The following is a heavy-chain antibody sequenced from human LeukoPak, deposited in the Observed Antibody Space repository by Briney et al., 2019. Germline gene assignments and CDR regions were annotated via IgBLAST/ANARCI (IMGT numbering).Heavy chain of an antibody. V-gene: IGHV3-9*01. Sequence: GGSLRLSCAASGFTFDDYAMHWVRQAPGKGLEWVSGISWNSGSIGYADSVKGRFTISRDNAKNSLYLQMNSLRAEDTAVYYCAKGLIAAAGTSHFDYWGQGTLVTVSS. CDR3: AKGLIAAAGTSHFDY. D-gene: IGHD6-13*01. CDR2: ISWNSGSI. J-gene: IGHJ4*02. CDR1: GFTFDDYA.